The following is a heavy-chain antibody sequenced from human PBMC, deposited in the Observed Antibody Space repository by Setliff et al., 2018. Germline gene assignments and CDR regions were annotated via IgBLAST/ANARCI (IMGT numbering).Heavy chain of an antibody. D-gene: IGHD2-15*01. Sequence: SVRVSCKVSGGAFSNYGLSWVRQAPGQGLLWMGRIIPILETTNYAQNFQGRVSITADESTRTAYMELSSLTFEDTAVYYCAISTLSICSGGNCPNVFDVWGQGTMVTVSS. CDR2: IIPILETT. V-gene: IGHV1-69*11. CDR3: AISTLSICSGGNCPNVFDV. J-gene: IGHJ3*01. CDR1: GGAFSNYG.